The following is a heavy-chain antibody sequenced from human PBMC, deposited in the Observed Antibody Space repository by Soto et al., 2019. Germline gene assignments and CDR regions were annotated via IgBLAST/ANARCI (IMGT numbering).Heavy chain of an antibody. CDR1: GFTFISYS. CDR2: ISGSGGST. V-gene: IGHV3-23*01. CDR3: AKAWGKAYCGGDCYSTSFGY. Sequence: SXRLSCAASGFTFISYSMSWVRQAPGKGLDWVSAISGSGGSTYYADSVKGRFTISRDNSKNTLYLQMNSLRAEDTAVYYCAKAWGKAYCGGDCYSTSFGYWGQGTLVTVSS. D-gene: IGHD2-21*02. J-gene: IGHJ4*02.